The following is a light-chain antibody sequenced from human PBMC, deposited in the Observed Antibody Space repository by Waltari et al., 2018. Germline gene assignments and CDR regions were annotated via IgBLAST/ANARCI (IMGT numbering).Light chain of an antibody. V-gene: IGLV10-54*04. Sequence: QAGLTQPPSVSKGWRQTATLTCSGNSKNVGDEGAYWLQQHQGHPPKVLSYRNTHRPAGVSERFSASRSGNTASLTISGLQPEDEADYYCSAWDGSLHTWLFGGGTKLTVL. CDR2: RNT. CDR1: SKNVGDEG. CDR3: SAWDGSLHTWL. J-gene: IGLJ3*02.